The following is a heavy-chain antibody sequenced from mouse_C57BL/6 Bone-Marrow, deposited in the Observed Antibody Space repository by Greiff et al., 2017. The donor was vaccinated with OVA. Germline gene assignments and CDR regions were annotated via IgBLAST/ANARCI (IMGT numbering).Heavy chain of an antibody. J-gene: IGHJ1*03. CDR3: ARLYYYGWYFDV. V-gene: IGHV5-12*01. Sequence: EVKLVESGGGLVQPGGFLKLSCAASGFTFSDYYMYWVRQTPEKRLEWVAYISNGGGSTYYPDTVKGRFTISRDNAKNTLYLQMSRLKSEDTAMYYCARLYYYGWYFDVWGTGTTVTVSS. D-gene: IGHD1-1*01. CDR2: ISNGGGST. CDR1: GFTFSDYY.